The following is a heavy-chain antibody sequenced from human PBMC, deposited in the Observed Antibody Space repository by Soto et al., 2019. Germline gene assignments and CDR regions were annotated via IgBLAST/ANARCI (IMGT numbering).Heavy chain of an antibody. CDR2: ISGSGGST. CDR3: AKSGPGYGSSPRYFDY. V-gene: IGHV3-23*01. CDR1: GFTFSSYA. D-gene: IGHD4-17*01. J-gene: IGHJ4*02. Sequence: GGSLRLSCAASGFTFSSYAMSWVRQAPGKGLERVSAISGSGGSTYYADSVKGRFTISRDNSKNTLYLQMNSLRAEDTAVYYCAKSGPGYGSSPRYFDYWGQGTLVTVSS.